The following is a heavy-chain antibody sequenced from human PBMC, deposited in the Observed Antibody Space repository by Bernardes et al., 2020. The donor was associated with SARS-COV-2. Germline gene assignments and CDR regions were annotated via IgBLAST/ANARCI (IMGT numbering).Heavy chain of an antibody. V-gene: IGHV3-7*01. CDR1: GFTFSSYW. CDR3: ARENSGDLGGGMDV. CDR2: IKQDGSEK. J-gene: IGHJ6*02. D-gene: IGHD4-17*01. Sequence: GGSLRLSCAASGFTFSSYWMSWVRQAPGKGLEWVANIKQDGSEKYYVDSVKGRFTISRDNAKNSLYLQMNSLRAEDTAVYYCARENSGDLGGGMDVWGQGTTVTVSS.